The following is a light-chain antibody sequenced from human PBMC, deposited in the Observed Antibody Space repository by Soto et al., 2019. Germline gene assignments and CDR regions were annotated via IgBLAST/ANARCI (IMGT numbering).Light chain of an antibody. Sequence: QSALTRPPSVSGSPGQSVTISCTGTSSDVGSYNRVSWYQQPPGTAPKLVIYEVSHRPSGVPDRFSGSKSGNTASLTISGLQAEDEADYYCSLYTSGSLVVFGGGTKLTVL. CDR1: SSDVGSYNR. CDR3: SLYTSGSLVV. J-gene: IGLJ2*01. V-gene: IGLV2-18*01. CDR2: EVS.